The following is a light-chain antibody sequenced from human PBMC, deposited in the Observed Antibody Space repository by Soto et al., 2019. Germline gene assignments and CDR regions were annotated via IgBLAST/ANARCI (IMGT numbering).Light chain of an antibody. V-gene: IGLV1-47*01. CDR2: RNN. J-gene: IGLJ2*01. CDR1: SSNIGSNF. Sequence: QSVLTQPPSASGTPGQRVAISCSGSSSNIGSNFAYWYQQFPGTAPKLLILRNNQRPSGVPDRFSASKSGTSASLAISGLRSEDEADYYCAAWYDSLKSVVFGGGTKLTVL. CDR3: AAWYDSLKSVV.